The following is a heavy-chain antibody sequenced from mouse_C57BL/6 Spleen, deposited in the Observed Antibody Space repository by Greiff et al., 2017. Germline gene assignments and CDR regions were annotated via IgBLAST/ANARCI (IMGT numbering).Heavy chain of an antibody. J-gene: IGHJ1*03. CDR2: ISYDGSN. CDR1: GYSITSGYY. CDR3: ARKSYWYFDV. Sequence: EVKLMESGPGLMKPSQSLSLTCSVTGYSITSGYYWNWIRQFPGNKLEGMGYISYDGSNNYNPSLKNRISITRDTSNKQFFLKLNSVTTEDTATYYCARKSYWYFDVWGTGTTVTVSS. V-gene: IGHV3-6*01.